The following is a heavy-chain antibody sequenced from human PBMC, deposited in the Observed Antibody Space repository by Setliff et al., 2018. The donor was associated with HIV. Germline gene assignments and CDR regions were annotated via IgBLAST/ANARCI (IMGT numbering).Heavy chain of an antibody. CDR1: GYNFVNYE. V-gene: IGHV1-8*02. J-gene: IGHJ4*02. CDR3: AWNNWNQRAGHAPDY. D-gene: IGHD1-20*01. Sequence: GASVKVSCKASGYNFVNYEINWVRQATGQGLEWMGWMNPDSGNTDYAQKFQGRVTMTRDTSISTAYMELSSLTSDDTAVYYCAWNNWNQRAGHAPDYWGQGTLVTVSS. CDR2: MNPDSGNT.